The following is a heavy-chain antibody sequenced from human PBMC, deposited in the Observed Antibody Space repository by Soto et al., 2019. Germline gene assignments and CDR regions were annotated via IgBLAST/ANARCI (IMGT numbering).Heavy chain of an antibody. CDR2: ISSGGKT. D-gene: IGHD1-26*01. V-gene: IGHV3-66*01. Sequence: EVHLVESGGGLVQPGGSLRLSCAASGFTVTTNYMSWVRQAPGKGLEWVSFISSGGKTYYADSVKGRFNISKDKLQNTLFLQLSSLRAEDTAEYYCARGAGGLDWGQGTVVTVSS. CDR1: GFTVTTNY. CDR3: ARGAGGLD. J-gene: IGHJ4*02.